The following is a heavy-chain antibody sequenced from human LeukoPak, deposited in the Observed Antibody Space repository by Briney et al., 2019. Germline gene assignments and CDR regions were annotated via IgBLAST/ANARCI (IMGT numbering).Heavy chain of an antibody. V-gene: IGHV3-74*01. J-gene: IGHJ4*02. Sequence: GGSLRLSCAAPGFAFSSYWMHWVRQAPGKGLVWVSRINSDGSSTSYADSVKGRFTISRDNAKNTLYLQVNSLRAEDTAVYYCARDALGDGPVDYWGQGTLVTVSS. CDR1: GFAFSSYW. CDR2: INSDGSST. D-gene: IGHD5-24*01. CDR3: ARDALGDGPVDY.